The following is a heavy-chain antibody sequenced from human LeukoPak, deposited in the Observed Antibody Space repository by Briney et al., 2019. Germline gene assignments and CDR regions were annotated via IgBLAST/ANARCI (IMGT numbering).Heavy chain of an antibody. J-gene: IGHJ4*01. V-gene: IGHV1-8*01. Sequence: ASVKVSCKASGYTFTSYDINWVRQATGQGLEWMGWMNPNSGNTGYAQKFQGRVTMTRNTSISTAYMELSSLRSEDTAVYYCARGRYAYRGDYGDYWGQEPWSPSPQ. CDR2: MNPNSGNT. CDR3: ARGRYAYRGDYGDY. D-gene: IGHD4-17*01. CDR1: GYTFTSYD.